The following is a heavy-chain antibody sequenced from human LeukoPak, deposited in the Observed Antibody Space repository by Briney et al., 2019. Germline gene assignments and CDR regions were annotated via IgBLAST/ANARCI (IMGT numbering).Heavy chain of an antibody. J-gene: IGHJ6*02. Sequence: SETLSLTCTVSGGSVSSGSYYWSWIRQPPGKGLEWIGYIYYSGSTNYNPSLKSRVTISVDTSKNQFSLKLSSVTAADTAVYYCARDSGLRFLEWPGMDVWGQGTTVTVSS. D-gene: IGHD3-3*01. CDR1: GGSVSSGSYY. CDR2: IYYSGST. CDR3: ARDSGLRFLEWPGMDV. V-gene: IGHV4-61*01.